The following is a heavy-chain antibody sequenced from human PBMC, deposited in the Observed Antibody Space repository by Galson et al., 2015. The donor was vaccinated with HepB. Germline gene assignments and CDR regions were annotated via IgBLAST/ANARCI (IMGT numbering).Heavy chain of an antibody. V-gene: IGHV3-23*01. J-gene: IGHJ4*02. CDR1: GFTFSSYA. CDR2: ITPSGDYT. D-gene: IGHD1-26*01. Sequence: SLRLSCAASGFTFSSYALSWVRLAPGTGLEWVSSITPSGDYTFYAASVRGRSTISRDNSKNTLYLQMNSLGAGDTAVYYCAKGGAVGPTPSYFDSWGQGTLVTVSS. CDR3: AKGGAVGPTPSYFDS.